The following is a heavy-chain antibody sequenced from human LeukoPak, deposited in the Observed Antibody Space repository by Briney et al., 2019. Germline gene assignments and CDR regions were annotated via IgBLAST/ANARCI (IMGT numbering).Heavy chain of an antibody. CDR1: GFVFSSYA. CDR3: AKDRGLGAYYLDY. V-gene: IGHV3-9*01. CDR2: ISWNSGLI. J-gene: IGHJ4*01. Sequence: PGGSLRLSRAASGFVFSSYAMNWVRQAPGKGLEWVSGISWNSGLIGYADSVKGRFTISRDNAKNSLHLQMNSLRAEDTAFYYCAKDRGLGAYYLDYWGHGTLVTVSS. D-gene: IGHD1-26*01.